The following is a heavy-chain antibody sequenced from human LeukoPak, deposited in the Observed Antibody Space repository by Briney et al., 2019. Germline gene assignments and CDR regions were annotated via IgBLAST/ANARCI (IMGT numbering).Heavy chain of an antibody. CDR1: GFTFSTYA. D-gene: IGHD6-13*01. Sequence: GGSLRLSCAASGFTFSTYAMSWVRQAPGKGLEWVSAISGSGGSTYYADSVKGRFTISRDNSKNTLYLQMNSLRAEDTAVYYCAKDVAAAGYFDYWGQGTLVTVSS. CDR3: AKDVAAAGYFDY. J-gene: IGHJ4*02. CDR2: ISGSGGST. V-gene: IGHV3-23*01.